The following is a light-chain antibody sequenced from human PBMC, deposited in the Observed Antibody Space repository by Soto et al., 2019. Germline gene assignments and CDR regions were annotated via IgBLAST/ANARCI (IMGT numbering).Light chain of an antibody. V-gene: IGLV2-14*01. Sequence: QSALTQPASVSGSPGQSITISCTGTSSDVGGYSYVSWYQHYPGKAPKLIIYEVTNRPSGVSNRFSGSKSGNTASLTISGLQAEDEGDYYCSSYTTSSTPWVFGGGTQLTVL. CDR2: EVT. J-gene: IGLJ3*02. CDR3: SSYTTSSTPWV. CDR1: SSDVGGYSY.